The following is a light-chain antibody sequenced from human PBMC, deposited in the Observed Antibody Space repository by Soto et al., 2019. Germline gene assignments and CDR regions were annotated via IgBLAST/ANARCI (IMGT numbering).Light chain of an antibody. CDR3: QQLNSYPLT. J-gene: IGKJ4*01. CDR1: QGITSY. Sequence: DIQLTQSPSFLSASVGDRVTITCRASQGITSYLAWYQQKPGKAPKLLIYAASTLQSGVPSRFSGSGSGTDFTLTISSLQPEDVATYSCQQLNSYPLTFGGGTKVEIK. CDR2: AAS. V-gene: IGKV1-9*01.